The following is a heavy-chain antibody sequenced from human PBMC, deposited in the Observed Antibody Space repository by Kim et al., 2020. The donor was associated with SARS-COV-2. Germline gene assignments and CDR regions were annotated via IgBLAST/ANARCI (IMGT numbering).Heavy chain of an antibody. CDR2: LTPIDGAT. J-gene: IGHJ4*02. Sequence: ASVKVSCKASGYTFTNYKMHWARQAPGQGLEWMGILTPIDGATTYAQKFQGRVTLTRDTSTSTVYMELSSLGSGDTAVYYCARDTTKWSFDYWGQGTLVTVSS. CDR1: GYTFTNYK. D-gene: IGHD1-26*01. CDR3: ARDTTKWSFDY. V-gene: IGHV1-46*01.